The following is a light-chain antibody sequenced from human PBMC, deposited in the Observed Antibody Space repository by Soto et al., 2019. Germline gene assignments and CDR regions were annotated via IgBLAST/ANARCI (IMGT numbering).Light chain of an antibody. Sequence: QSVVTQPPSVSGAPGQRVTISGTGSSSNIGAGHDVHWYQQLPGTAPKLLIYANSNRPSGVPDRFSGSKSGTSASLAITGLQAEDEANYYCQFFDSSLSGYVVFGGGTKLTVL. CDR1: SSNIGAGHD. J-gene: IGLJ2*01. CDR2: ANS. V-gene: IGLV1-40*01. CDR3: QFFDSSLSGYVV.